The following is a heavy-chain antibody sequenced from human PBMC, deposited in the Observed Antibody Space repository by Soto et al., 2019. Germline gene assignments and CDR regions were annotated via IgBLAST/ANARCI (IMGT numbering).Heavy chain of an antibody. CDR1: GFSFSIYP. CDR3: ARVAVAAPSDS. J-gene: IGHJ4*02. CDR2: ISSSSTYT. D-gene: IGHD6-19*01. V-gene: IGHV3-21*01. Sequence: GGSLRLSCAGFGFSFSIYPMNWVRQAPGKGLEWVASISSSSTYTNYADSVKGRFTISRDNAKSSLFLQVNSLRGEDTAVYYCARVAVAAPSDSWGQGTPLAVSS.